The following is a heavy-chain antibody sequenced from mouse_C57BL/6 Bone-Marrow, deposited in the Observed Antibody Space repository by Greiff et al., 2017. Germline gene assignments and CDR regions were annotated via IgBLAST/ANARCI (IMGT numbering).Heavy chain of an antibody. CDR3: SSFDGNDFSF. J-gene: IGHJ2*01. CDR2: IDPEIGDA. Sequence: VHVKQSGAELVRPGASVKLSCTASGFNIKDDYINWVKQRPEQGLEWIGWIDPEIGDAEYASKFQGKATITSDTSSTPAYLQLSSLTSEDTAVSYCSSFDGNDFSFWGQGTPLTVAS. CDR1: GFNIKDDY. D-gene: IGHD2-1*01. V-gene: IGHV14-4*01.